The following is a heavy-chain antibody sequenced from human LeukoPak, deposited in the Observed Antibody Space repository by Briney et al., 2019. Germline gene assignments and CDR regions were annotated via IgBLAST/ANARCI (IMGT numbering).Heavy chain of an antibody. J-gene: IGHJ3*02. V-gene: IGHV4-39*01. Sequence: SETLSLTCTVSGGSISSSSYYWGWIRQPPGKGLEWIGSIFYSGSTYYNPSLKSRVTISLDTSKNQFSLNLRSVTAADTAVYYCARHEWGITNAFDIWGQGTMVTVSS. CDR3: ARHEWGITNAFDI. CDR1: GGSISSSSYY. CDR2: IFYSGST. D-gene: IGHD1-14*01.